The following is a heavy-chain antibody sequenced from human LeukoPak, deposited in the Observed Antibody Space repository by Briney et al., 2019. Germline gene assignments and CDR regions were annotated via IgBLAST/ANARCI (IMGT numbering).Heavy chain of an antibody. CDR3: ARGLVGYCTNGVCYNPYNWFDP. D-gene: IGHD2-8*01. V-gene: IGHV1-69*05. Sequence: SVKVSCKASGGTFSSYAISWVRQAPGQGLEWMGRIIPIFGTANYAQKFQGRVTITTDESTSTAYMELSSLRSEDTAVYYCARGLVGYCTNGVCYNPYNWFDPWGQGTLVTVSS. CDR1: GGTFSSYA. J-gene: IGHJ5*02. CDR2: IIPIFGTA.